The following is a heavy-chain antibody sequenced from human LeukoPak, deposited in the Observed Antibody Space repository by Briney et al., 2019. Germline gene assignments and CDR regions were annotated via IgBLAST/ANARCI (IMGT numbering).Heavy chain of an antibody. V-gene: IGHV1-8*03. CDR1: GYTFTSYD. CDR2: MNPNSGNT. CDR3: ASHSSYLDAFDI. D-gene: IGHD6-6*01. Sequence: ASVKVSCKASGYTFTSYDINWVRQATGQGLEWMGWMNPNSGNTGYAQKFQGRVTITRNTSISTAYMELSSLRSEDTAVYYCASHSSYLDAFDIWGQGTMVTVSS. J-gene: IGHJ3*02.